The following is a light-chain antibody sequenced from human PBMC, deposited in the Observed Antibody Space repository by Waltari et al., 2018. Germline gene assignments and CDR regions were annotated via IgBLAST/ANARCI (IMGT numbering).Light chain of an antibody. CDR3: AAWDDSLIGPV. V-gene: IGLV1-44*01. CDR1: SSNIGSNT. J-gene: IGLJ3*02. CDR2: GNN. Sequence: QSVLTQSPSTSGTPGQKVTISCSGSSSNIGSNTVNWYQQLPGTAPKLLIYGNNRRPSGVPDRFLGSKSGTSASLAISGLQSEDEADYYCAAWDDSLIGPVFGGGTKLTVL.